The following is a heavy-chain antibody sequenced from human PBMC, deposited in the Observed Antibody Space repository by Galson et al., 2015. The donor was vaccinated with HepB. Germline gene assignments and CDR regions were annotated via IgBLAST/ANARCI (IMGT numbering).Heavy chain of an antibody. CDR2: ITSSSSLI. V-gene: IGHV3-21*01. Sequence: LRLSCAASEFAFGSFSMNWVRQAPGKGLEWVSSITSSSSLIYYADSVKGRFTISRDNAKNSLFLQMNSLRAEDTAVYYCATTFGLVSHTYTMDVWGNGTTVTVSS. CDR1: EFAFGSFS. J-gene: IGHJ6*04. D-gene: IGHD3/OR15-3a*01. CDR3: ATTFGLVSHTYTMDV.